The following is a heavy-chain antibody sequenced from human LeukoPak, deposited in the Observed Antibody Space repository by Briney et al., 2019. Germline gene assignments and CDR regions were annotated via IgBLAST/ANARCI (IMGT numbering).Heavy chain of an antibody. V-gene: IGHV4-59*02. Sequence: SETLSLTCTVSGGSVSSYYWTWIRQPPGQGLELIGYIYYSGSTDYNPSLKGRVSISVATSKNKFSLKLNSVTAAAAAIYFCSRVQWLPLDVFNFWGQGTMVTVSS. CDR2: IYYSGST. CDR3: SRVQWLPLDVFNF. CDR1: GGSVSSYY. J-gene: IGHJ3*01. D-gene: IGHD6-19*01.